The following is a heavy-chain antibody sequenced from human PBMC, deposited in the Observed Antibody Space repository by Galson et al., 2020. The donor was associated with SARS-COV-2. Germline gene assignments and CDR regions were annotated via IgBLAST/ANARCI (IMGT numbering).Heavy chain of an antibody. Sequence: GESLKISCVASGFTFSAYAMHWVRQAPGKGLEWVALISFDGSAKYYADSVKGRFTISRDDSKNTLFLQMNSLTTEDTALYYCARDHRRYTYGYATDYWGQGTLVTVSS. CDR2: ISFDGSAK. D-gene: IGHD5-18*01. CDR3: ARDHRRYTYGYATDY. J-gene: IGHJ4*02. CDR1: GFTFSAYA. V-gene: IGHV3-30*04.